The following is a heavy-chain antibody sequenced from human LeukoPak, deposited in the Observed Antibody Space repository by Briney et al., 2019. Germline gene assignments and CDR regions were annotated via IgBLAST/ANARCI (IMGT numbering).Heavy chain of an antibody. CDR2: IYYSGST. CDR3: AHSSSWQYFDY. CDR1: GGSISGYY. V-gene: IGHV4-59*01. Sequence: SETLSLTCTVSGGSISGYYWSWLRQPPGKGLEWIGYIYYSGSTNYNPSLKSRVTISVDTSKNQFSLKLNSVTAADTAVYYCAHSSSWQYFDYWGQGTLVTVSS. J-gene: IGHJ4*02. D-gene: IGHD6-13*01.